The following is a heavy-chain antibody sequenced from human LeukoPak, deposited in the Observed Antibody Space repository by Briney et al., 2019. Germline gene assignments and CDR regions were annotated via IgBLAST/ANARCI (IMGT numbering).Heavy chain of an antibody. CDR3: ARVRSRDGYNYAFDI. J-gene: IGHJ3*02. V-gene: IGHV3-21*01. CDR1: GSTFSSYS. CDR2: ISSSSSYI. Sequence: GGSLRLSCAASGSTFSSYSMNWVRQAPGKGLEWVSSISSSSSYIYYADSVKGRFTISRDNAKNSLYLQMNSLRAEDTAVYYCARVRSRDGYNYAFDIWGQGTMVTVSS. D-gene: IGHD5-24*01.